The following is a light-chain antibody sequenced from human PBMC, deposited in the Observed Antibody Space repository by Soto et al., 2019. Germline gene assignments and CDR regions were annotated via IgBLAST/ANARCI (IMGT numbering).Light chain of an antibody. Sequence: QSVLTQPRSVSGSPGQSVTISCTGTSSDVGGYNFVSWYQQHPGKAPKVMIFDVSKRPSGVPDRFSGSKSDNTASLTISGLQAEDEADYYCSSYAGTYSFVFGTGTKLTVL. V-gene: IGLV2-11*01. J-gene: IGLJ1*01. CDR1: SSDVGGYNF. CDR2: DVS. CDR3: SSYAGTYSFV.